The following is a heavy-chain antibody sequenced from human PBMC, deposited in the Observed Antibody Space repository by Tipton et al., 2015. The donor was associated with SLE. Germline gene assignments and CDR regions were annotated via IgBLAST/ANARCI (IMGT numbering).Heavy chain of an antibody. CDR2: INSDGSST. V-gene: IGHV3-74*01. CDR3: VYNSGWYFY. Sequence: GSLRLSCAASGFTFSSYWMHWVRQAPGKGLVWVSRINSDGSSTSYADSVKGRFTISRDSSKNTLHLQMNGLRAEDTAVYYCVYNSGWYFYWGQGTLVTVSS. CDR1: GFTFSSYW. J-gene: IGHJ4*02. D-gene: IGHD6-19*01.